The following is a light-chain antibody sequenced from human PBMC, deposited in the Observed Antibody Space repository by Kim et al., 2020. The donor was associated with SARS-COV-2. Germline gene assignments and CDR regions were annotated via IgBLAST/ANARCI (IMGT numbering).Light chain of an antibody. J-gene: IGKJ1*01. CDR2: GAS. CDR1: QRISGRF. V-gene: IGKV3-20*01. Sequence: SPGERAALSCSASQRISGRFLAWYNLKTGQAPRRFIYGASSRAAGIPDRFSGSGSGTDFTLTIRRLEPKDFAVYYCQQYGNSPRTFGQWTKVGIK. CDR3: QQYGNSPRT.